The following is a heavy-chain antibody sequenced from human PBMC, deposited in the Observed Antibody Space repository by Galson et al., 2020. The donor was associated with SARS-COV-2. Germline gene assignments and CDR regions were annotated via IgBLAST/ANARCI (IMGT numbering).Heavy chain of an antibody. CDR2: IKPDGSQQ. CDR1: GFTISRFW. CDR3: AKYDGGLL. Sequence: GGSLRLSCVGSGFTISRFWMNWVRQAPGKGLEWVANIKPDGSQQQYMDSVKGRFVISRDNAQNSVYLQMNGLRAEDTAVYYCAKYDGGLLWGQGTMVTVSS. V-gene: IGHV3-7*01. J-gene: IGHJ3*01. D-gene: IGHD3-3*01.